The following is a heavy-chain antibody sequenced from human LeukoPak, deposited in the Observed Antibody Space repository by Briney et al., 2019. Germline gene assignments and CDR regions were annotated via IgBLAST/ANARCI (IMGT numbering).Heavy chain of an antibody. V-gene: IGHV3-23*01. Sequence: GGSLRLSCAASGFTFSTYEMNWVRQAPGKGLEWVSAISGGVGVGSTYYADSVKGRFTISRDNSKSTLHLQMSSLRAEDTAVYYCAKRTKYGIHALDYWGQGTLVTVSS. CDR3: AKRTKYGIHALDY. CDR1: GFTFSTYE. J-gene: IGHJ4*02. CDR2: ISGGVGVGST. D-gene: IGHD1-26*01.